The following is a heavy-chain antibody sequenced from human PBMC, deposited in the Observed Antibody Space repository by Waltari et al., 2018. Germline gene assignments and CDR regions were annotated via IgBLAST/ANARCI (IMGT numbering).Heavy chain of an antibody. J-gene: IGHJ6*03. V-gene: IGHV1-69*14. CDR1: GGTFSSSP. CDR3: ARAETVEMASYYMDV. Sequence: QVQLVQSGAEVKRPGSAVKVSCKASGGTFSSSPISWVRQAPGQGLEWMGRIIPIFCTANYAQKFQGRVTITADKSTSTAYMELSSLRSEDTAVYYCARAETVEMASYYMDVWGKGTTVTISS. D-gene: IGHD2-15*01. CDR2: IIPIFCTA.